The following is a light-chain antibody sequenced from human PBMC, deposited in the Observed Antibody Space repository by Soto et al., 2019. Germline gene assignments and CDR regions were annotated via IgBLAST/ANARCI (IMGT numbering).Light chain of an antibody. CDR3: QQYHSYSET. Sequence: DIQMTQSPSTLSASVGDRVTITCRASQSVSSRLAWYQQKPGKAPKLLIYDASSLQSGVPSRFSGSGSGTDFTLTISSLQPDDFATYYCQQYHSYSETFGHGTKVEIK. V-gene: IGKV1-5*01. CDR1: QSVSSR. CDR2: DAS. J-gene: IGKJ1*01.